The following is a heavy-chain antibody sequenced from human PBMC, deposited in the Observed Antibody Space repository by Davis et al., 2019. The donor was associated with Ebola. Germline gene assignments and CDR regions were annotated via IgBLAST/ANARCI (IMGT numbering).Heavy chain of an antibody. J-gene: IGHJ4*02. V-gene: IGHV3-21*04. D-gene: IGHD3-9*01. CDR2: ISSDSDYI. Sequence: GESLKISCAASGFTFSTYSMSWVRQAPGKALEWVSSISSDSDYIYYADSAKGRFTISRDNAKNSLFLQMNSLRAEDTAVYYCAKGGYFDSLEIDSWGQGTLVTVSS. CDR1: GFTFSTYS. CDR3: AKGGYFDSLEIDS.